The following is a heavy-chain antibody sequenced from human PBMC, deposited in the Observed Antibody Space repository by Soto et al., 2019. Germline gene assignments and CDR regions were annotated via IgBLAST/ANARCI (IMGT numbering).Heavy chain of an antibody. CDR2: ISWNSGTI. J-gene: IGHJ6*03. V-gene: IGHV3-9*01. CDR3: ARTFLSLMGHMDV. Sequence: EVQLVESGGGLVQPGRSLRLACVASGFTFDDYAMHWVRQAPGKGLEWVSGISWNSGTIDYADSVKGRFTISRDNAKKSLYLQMNILRAEDTALYYCARTFLSLMGHMDVWGKGTTVTVSS. CDR1: GFTFDDYA. D-gene: IGHD2-8*01.